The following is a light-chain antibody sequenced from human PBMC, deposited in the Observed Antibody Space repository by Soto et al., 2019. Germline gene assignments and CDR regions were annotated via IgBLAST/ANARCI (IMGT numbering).Light chain of an antibody. CDR1: QSVSSSY. J-gene: IGKJ5*01. CDR2: GAS. CDR3: RQYGSSPPP. Sequence: EIVLTQSPGTLSLSPGERATLSCRASQSVSSSYLAWYQQKPGQAPRLLIYGASSRATGIPDRFSGSGSGKAFPLTISRLEPKDFAVYYCRQYGSSPPPSDQGTRREI. V-gene: IGKV3-20*01.